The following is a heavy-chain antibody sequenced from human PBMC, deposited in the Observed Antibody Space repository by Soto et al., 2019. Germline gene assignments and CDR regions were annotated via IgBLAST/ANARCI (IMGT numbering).Heavy chain of an antibody. Sequence: PSATLSLTCTVSGGSVSSGSYYWSWIRQPPGKGLEWIGYIYYSGSTNYNPSLKSRVNISVDTSKNQFSLKLSSVTAADTAVYYCARKGIAAAGVDYWGQGTLVTVSS. J-gene: IGHJ4*02. CDR3: ARKGIAAAGVDY. CDR2: IYYSGST. D-gene: IGHD6-13*01. CDR1: GGSVSSGSYY. V-gene: IGHV4-61*01.